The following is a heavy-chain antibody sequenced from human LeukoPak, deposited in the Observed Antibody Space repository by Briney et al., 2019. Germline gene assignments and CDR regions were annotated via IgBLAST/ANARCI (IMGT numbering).Heavy chain of an antibody. CDR3: ARGADCSSTSCYAANWFDP. Sequence: GESLKISCKGSGYSFTSYWIGWVRQMPGKGLEWMGIIYPGDSDTRYSPSFQGQVTISADKSISTAYLQWSSLKASDTAMYYCARGADCSSTSCYAANWFDPWGQGTLVTVSS. CDR2: IYPGDSDT. V-gene: IGHV5-51*01. CDR1: GYSFTSYW. D-gene: IGHD2-2*01. J-gene: IGHJ5*02.